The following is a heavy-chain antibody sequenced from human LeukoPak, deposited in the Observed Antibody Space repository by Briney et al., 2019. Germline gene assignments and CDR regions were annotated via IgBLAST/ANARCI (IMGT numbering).Heavy chain of an antibody. CDR2: INSDGSST. V-gene: IGHV3-74*01. CDR1: GFTFSSYW. CDR3: VRGYGSNTFDY. J-gene: IGHJ4*02. D-gene: IGHD2-2*01. Sequence: PGGSLRLSCAASGFTFSSYWMHWVRQAPGKGLVWVSRINSDGSSTIYADAVKGRSTISRDNAKNTLYLQMNSLRAEDTAVYYCVRGYGSNTFDYWGQGTLVTVSS.